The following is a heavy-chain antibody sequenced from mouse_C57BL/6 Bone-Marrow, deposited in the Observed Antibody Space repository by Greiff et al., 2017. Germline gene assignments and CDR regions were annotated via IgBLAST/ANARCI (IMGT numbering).Heavy chain of an antibody. CDR3: ARVYGSSHTYFDY. J-gene: IGHJ2*01. V-gene: IGHV1-81*01. D-gene: IGHD1-1*01. CDR1: GYTFTSYG. Sequence: QVQLQQSGAELARPGASLKLSCKASGYTFTSYGISWVKQRTGQGLEWIGEIYPRSGNTYYNEKFKGKATLTADKSSSTAYMELRSLTSEDSAVYFCARVYGSSHTYFDYWGQGTTLTVSS. CDR2: IYPRSGNT.